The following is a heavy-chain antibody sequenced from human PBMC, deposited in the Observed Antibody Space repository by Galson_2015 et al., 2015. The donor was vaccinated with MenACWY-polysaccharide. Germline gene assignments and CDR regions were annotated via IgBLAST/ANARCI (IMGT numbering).Heavy chain of an antibody. J-gene: IGHJ4*02. CDR1: GYTLTELS. CDR3: ATARASSVMITFGGVIA. Sequence: SVKVSCKVSGYTLTELSMHWVRQAPGKGLEWMGGFDPEDGETIYAQKFQGRVTMTEDTSTDTAYMELSSLRSEDTAVYYCATARASSVMITFGGVIAWGQGTLVTVSS. D-gene: IGHD3-16*02. CDR2: FDPEDGET. V-gene: IGHV1-24*01.